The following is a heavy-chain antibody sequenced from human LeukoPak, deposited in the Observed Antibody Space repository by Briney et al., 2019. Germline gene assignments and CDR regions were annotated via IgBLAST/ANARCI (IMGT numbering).Heavy chain of an antibody. V-gene: IGHV4-4*02. CDR2: IYHSGST. J-gene: IGHJ4*02. CDR1: GGSISSSNW. Sequence: SSGTLSLTCAVSGGSISSSNWWSRVRQPPGKGLEWIGEIYHSGSTNYNPSLKSRVTISVDKSKNQFSLKLSSVTAADTAVYYCARDSPMVRGVMMYWGQGTLVTVSS. CDR3: ARDSPMVRGVMMY. D-gene: IGHD3-10*01.